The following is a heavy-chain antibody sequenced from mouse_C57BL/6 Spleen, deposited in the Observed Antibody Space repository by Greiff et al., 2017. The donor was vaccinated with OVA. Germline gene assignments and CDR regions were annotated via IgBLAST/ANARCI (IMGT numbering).Heavy chain of an antibody. CDR3: TRPHNYGSSLWFAD. V-gene: IGHV1-15*01. CDR2: IDPETGGT. J-gene: IGHJ3*01. D-gene: IGHD1-1*01. CDR1: GYTFTDYE. Sequence: VQLQQSGAELVRPGASVTLSCKASGYTFTDYEMYWVKQTPVHGLEWIGAIDPETGGTAYNQKFKGKAILTADKSSSTACTCLRSLTTEDSAVYYCTRPHNYGSSLWFADWGQGTLVTVSA.